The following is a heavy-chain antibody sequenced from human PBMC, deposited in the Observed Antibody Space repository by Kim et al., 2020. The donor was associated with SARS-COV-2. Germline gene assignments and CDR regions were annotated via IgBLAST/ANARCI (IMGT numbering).Heavy chain of an antibody. D-gene: IGHD5-12*01. CDR1: GGSISSSSYY. CDR2: IYYSGST. V-gene: IGHV4-39*07. CDR3: ARGAPLMATIEGGFDY. Sequence: SETLSLTCTVSGGSISSSSYYWGWIRQPPGKGLEWIGSIYYSGSTYYNPSLKSRVTISVDTSKNQFSLKLSSVTAADTAVYYCARGAPLMATIEGGFDYWGQGTLVTVSS. J-gene: IGHJ4*02.